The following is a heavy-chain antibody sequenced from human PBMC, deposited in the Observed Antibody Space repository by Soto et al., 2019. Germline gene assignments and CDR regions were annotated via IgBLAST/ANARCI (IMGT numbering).Heavy chain of an antibody. CDR3: ARVTPYGSGSYYNAGGMDV. J-gene: IGHJ6*02. Sequence: SETLSLTCTVSGVSISSYYWSWIRQPLGKGLEWIGYVYYSESTKHNPSLKSRVTISIDTSKNQFSLNLSAVTAADTAVYYCARVTPYGSGSYYNAGGMDVWGQGTTVTVSS. CDR2: VYYSEST. D-gene: IGHD3-10*01. V-gene: IGHV4-59*01. CDR1: GVSISSYY.